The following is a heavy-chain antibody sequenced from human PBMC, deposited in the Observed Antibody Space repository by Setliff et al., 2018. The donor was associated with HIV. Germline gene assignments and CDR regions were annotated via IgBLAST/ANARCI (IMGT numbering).Heavy chain of an antibody. Sequence: GGSLRLSCAPSGFTFGSYAMSWVRQAPGKGLEWVSVISGSGDSTFYADSLKGRFTISRDNSKNTLYLQMNSLRAEDTAVYYCAKHDSSGCYHHWGQGTLVTVSS. V-gene: IGHV3-23*01. J-gene: IGHJ4*02. CDR1: GFTFGSYA. CDR2: ISGSGDST. CDR3: AKHDSSGCYHH. D-gene: IGHD3-22*01.